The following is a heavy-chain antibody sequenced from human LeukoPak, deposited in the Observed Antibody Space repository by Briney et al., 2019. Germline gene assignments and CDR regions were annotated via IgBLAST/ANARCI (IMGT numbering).Heavy chain of an antibody. CDR3: ARDDGSGSPFDY. J-gene: IGHJ4*02. V-gene: IGHV3-21*01. Sequence: GGSLRLSCAASGFTVGVTFSRFGMHWVRQAPGKGLEWVSSISSSSSYIYYADSVKGRFTISRDNAKNSLYLQMNSLRAEDTAVYYCARDDGSGSPFDYWGQGTLVTVSS. CDR1: GFTVGVTFSRFG. CDR2: ISSSSSYI. D-gene: IGHD3-10*01.